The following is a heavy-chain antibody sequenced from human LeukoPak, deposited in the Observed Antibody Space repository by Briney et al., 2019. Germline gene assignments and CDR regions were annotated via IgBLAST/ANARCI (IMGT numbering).Heavy chain of an antibody. CDR1: GFMFGDYA. CDR2: IRGKVYGGTT. D-gene: IGHD3/OR15-3a*01. J-gene: IGHJ4*02. CDR3: TKDGPGRPDW. V-gene: IGHV3-49*04. Sequence: GGSLRLSCGASGFMFGDYAISWVRQAPGKGLEWLGVIRGKVYGGTTDYAASVEGRFTISRDDPKSIAYLQMSSLKAEDTAVYYCTKDGPGRPDWWGQGTLVTVSS.